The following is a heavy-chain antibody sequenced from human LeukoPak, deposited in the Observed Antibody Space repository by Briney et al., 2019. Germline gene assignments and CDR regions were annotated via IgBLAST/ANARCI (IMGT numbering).Heavy chain of an antibody. J-gene: IGHJ6*02. D-gene: IGHD3-9*01. CDR3: ARVTAGGYFDWLSFYYYYGMDV. V-gene: IGHV3-7*01. CDR2: IKQDGSEK. CDR1: GFTFSNFW. Sequence: PGGSLRLSCAASGFTFSNFWMSWVRQAPGKGLEWAANIKQDGSEKYYVDSVKGRFTISRDNAKNSLYLQMNSLRAEDTAVYYCARVTAGGYFDWLSFYYYYGMDVWGQGTTVTVSS.